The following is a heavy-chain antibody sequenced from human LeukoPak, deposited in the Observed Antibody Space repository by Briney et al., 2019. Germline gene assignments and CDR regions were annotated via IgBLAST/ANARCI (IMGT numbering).Heavy chain of an antibody. J-gene: IGHJ4*02. CDR3: AKRVDIVMMTAEYYFDY. V-gene: IGHV3-11*01. CDR1: GFTFSDYY. Sequence: PGGSLRLSCAASGFTFSDYYMSWIRQAPGKGLEWVSYISSSGSTIYYADSVKGRFTISRDNAKNSLYLQMNSLRAEDTAIYYCAKRVDIVMMTAEYYFDYWGQGTLVIVSS. D-gene: IGHD2-21*02. CDR2: ISSSGSTI.